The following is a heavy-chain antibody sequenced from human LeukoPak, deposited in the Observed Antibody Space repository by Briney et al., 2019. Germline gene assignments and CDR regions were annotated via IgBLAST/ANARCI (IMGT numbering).Heavy chain of an antibody. CDR2: SSGSGDSA. V-gene: IGHV3-23*01. CDR1: GFSFSSYA. J-gene: IGHJ4*02. Sequence: PGWSLRPSCEATGFSFSSYAMSWVRQAPGEGLEWVSASSGSGDSADYADAVKGRFTISRGNSKSTLYLQMTSLRVDDTAVYYCAKRATAGGFDSWGQGTLVTVSS. D-gene: IGHD6-13*01. CDR3: AKRATAGGFDS.